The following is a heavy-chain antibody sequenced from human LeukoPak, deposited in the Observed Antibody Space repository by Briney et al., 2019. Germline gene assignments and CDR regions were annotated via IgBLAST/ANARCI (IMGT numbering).Heavy chain of an antibody. V-gene: IGHV1-18*01. CDR3: ARVLAGPYYYDSSGAEYFQY. J-gene: IGHJ1*01. D-gene: IGHD3-22*01. CDR2: ISAYNGNT. CDR1: GYTFTSYG. Sequence: ASVKVSCKASGYTFTSYGISWVRQAPGQGLEWMGWISAYNGNTNYAQKLQGRVTMTTDTSTSTAYMELRSLRSDDTAVYYCARVLAGPYYYDSSGAEYFQYWGQGTLVTVSS.